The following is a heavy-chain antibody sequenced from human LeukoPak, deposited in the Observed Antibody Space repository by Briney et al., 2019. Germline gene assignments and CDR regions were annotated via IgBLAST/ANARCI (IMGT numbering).Heavy chain of an antibody. V-gene: IGHV3-21*01. CDR2: ISSSSGYI. J-gene: IGHJ3*02. Sequence: PGGSLRLSCAASGFTFNRYSMNWVRQAPGKGLEWVSSISSSSGYIYYADSVKGRFTISRDNAKYSLDLQMNSLRAEDTAVYYCVRIGGASTAALRDAFDIWGPGTMVTVSS. CDR3: VRIGGASTAALRDAFDI. D-gene: IGHD6-6*01. CDR1: GFTFNRYS.